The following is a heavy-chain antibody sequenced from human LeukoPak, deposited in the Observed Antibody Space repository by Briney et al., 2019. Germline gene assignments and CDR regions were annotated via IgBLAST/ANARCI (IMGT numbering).Heavy chain of an antibody. CDR2: ISGSGGIT. CDR1: GFTFSTYA. Sequence: PGGSLRLSCAASGFTFSTYAMSWVRQAPGKGLEWVSVISGSGGITYYADSVKGRFTISRDNSKNTLYLQMNSLRAEDTAVYYCARDRTTVTPNFDYWGQGTLVTVSS. D-gene: IGHD4-17*01. J-gene: IGHJ4*02. V-gene: IGHV3-23*01. CDR3: ARDRTTVTPNFDY.